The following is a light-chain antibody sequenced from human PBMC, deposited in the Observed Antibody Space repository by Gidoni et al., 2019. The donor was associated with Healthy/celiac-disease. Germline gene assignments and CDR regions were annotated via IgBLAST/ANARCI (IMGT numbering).Light chain of an antibody. J-gene: IGLJ2*01. CDR1: SSNIGAGYD. Sequence: QSVLTQPPSVSGAPGQRVTISCTGSSSNIGAGYDLHWYQQLPGTAPKLLIYGNSKRPSGVPDRFSGSKSGTSATLAITGLQAEDEADYYCQSYDSSLSGVVFGGGTKLTVL. CDR2: GNS. CDR3: QSYDSSLSGVV. V-gene: IGLV1-40*01.